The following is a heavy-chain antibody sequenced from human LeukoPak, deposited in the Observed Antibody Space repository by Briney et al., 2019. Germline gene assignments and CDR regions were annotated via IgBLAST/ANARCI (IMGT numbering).Heavy chain of an antibody. CDR1: GSIFTSYW. D-gene: IGHD3-22*01. Sequence: GASLQISCKGSGSIFTSYWIGWVRQLPGKGLEWMGIIYPGDSDTRYSPSSQGQVTISADKSISTAYLQWSSLKASDTAMYYCASSEYYYDSSGYPYNYFDYWGQGTLVTVSS. J-gene: IGHJ4*02. CDR2: IYPGDSDT. V-gene: IGHV5-51*01. CDR3: ASSEYYYDSSGYPYNYFDY.